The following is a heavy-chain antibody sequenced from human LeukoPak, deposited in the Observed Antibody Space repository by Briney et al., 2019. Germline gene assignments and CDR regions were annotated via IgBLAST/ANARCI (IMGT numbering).Heavy chain of an antibody. Sequence: GGSLRLSCAASGFTFSSYAMHWVRQAPGKGLEYVSAISSNGGSTYYANSAKGRFTISRDNSKNTLYLQMGSLRAEDMAVYYCARDRGELLGGEIDYWGQGTLVTVSS. D-gene: IGHD1-26*01. CDR2: ISSNGGST. CDR1: GFTFSSYA. J-gene: IGHJ4*02. CDR3: ARDRGELLGGEIDY. V-gene: IGHV3-64*01.